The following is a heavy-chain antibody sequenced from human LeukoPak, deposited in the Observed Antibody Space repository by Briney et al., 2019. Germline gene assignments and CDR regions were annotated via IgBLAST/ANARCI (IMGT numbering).Heavy chain of an antibody. CDR1: GGTFSSYA. J-gene: IGHJ5*02. CDR2: IIPLFGTA. CDR3: ARDLPVNRALSRSTATYNWFDP. D-gene: IGHD2-21*02. Sequence: SVKVSCKASGGTFSSYAISWVRQAPGQGLECMGGIIPLFGTANYAQKFQGRVTITADKSTSTAYMGLSSLRSEDTAVYYCARDLPVNRALSRSTATYNWFDPWGQGTLVTVSS. V-gene: IGHV1-69*06.